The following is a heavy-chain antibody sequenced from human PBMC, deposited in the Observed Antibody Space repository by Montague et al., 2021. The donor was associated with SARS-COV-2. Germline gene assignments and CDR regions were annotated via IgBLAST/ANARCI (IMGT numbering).Heavy chain of an antibody. CDR2: ISSSGTT. V-gene: IGHV4-59*01. J-gene: IGHJ4*02. CDR3: ARGVYSRVIFVVSPRYYFDY. D-gene: IGHD4-11*01. Sequence: SETLSLTCTVSGGSIGAYYWSWIRQPPGKGPEWIAYISSSGTTNYNPSLKSRITVSVDTSRNQLSLKLSSVTAADSAVYYCARGVYSRVIFVVSPRYYFDYWGQGNMVAVSA. CDR1: GGSIGAYY.